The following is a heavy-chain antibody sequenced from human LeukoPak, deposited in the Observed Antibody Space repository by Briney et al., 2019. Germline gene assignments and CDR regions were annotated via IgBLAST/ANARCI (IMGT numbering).Heavy chain of an antibody. Sequence: SETLSLTCAVSSVSISAGGYCWNWIRQSPGKGLEWIGYICYSDITYYNPSLRSRVTMSLDMSNNQFSLHLSFVTAADTAVYYCARQVGRGTQVYYMDVWGKGTKVTVSS. CDR1: SVSISAGGYC. V-gene: IGHV4-30-4*07. J-gene: IGHJ6*03. D-gene: IGHD3-16*01. CDR2: ICYSDIT. CDR3: ARQVGRGTQVYYMDV.